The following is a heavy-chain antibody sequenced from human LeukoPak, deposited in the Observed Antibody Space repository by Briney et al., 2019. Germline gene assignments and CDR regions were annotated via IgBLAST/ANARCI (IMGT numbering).Heavy chain of an antibody. D-gene: IGHD4-23*01. CDR2: IIPLFGTA. CDR1: GGTFSRYA. CDR3: ARGWLAETTVVTPYNY. Sequence: GASVKVSCKASGGTFSRYAINWVRQAPGQGLEWMGGIIPLFGTANYAQKFQGRVTITAVESMSTAYMELSSLRSEDTAVYYCARGWLAETTVVTPYNYWGQGTLVTVSS. V-gene: IGHV1-69*13. J-gene: IGHJ4*02.